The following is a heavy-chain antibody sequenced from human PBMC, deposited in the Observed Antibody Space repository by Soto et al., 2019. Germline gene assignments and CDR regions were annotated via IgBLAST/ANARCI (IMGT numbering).Heavy chain of an antibody. V-gene: IGHV4-4*07. D-gene: IGHD6-13*01. CDR2: IYTDGST. CDR1: GGSMSSFY. J-gene: IGHJ1*01. CDR3: ARGAEAAGTRVSRVYFQL. Sequence: XETLSLTYTVSGGSMSSFYWSWIRQPAGEGLEWIGRIYTDGSTIYNPSLESRVSMSIDTSKSHFYLKVNSVTAADTAVYYCARGAEAAGTRVSRVYFQLWGPGTPVTVSS.